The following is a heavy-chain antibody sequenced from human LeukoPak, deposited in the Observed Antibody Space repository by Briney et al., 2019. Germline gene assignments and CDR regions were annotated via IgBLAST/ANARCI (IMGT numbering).Heavy chain of an antibody. V-gene: IGHV1-2*02. CDR3: ARAGVSMIVVGTGWFDP. CDR2: INPNSGGT. Sequence: GASVKVSCKASGYTFTSYGISWVRQAPGQGLEWMGWINPNSGGTNYAQKFQGGVTMTRDTSISTAYMELSRLRSDDTAVYYCARAGVSMIVVGTGWFDPWGQGTLVTVSS. J-gene: IGHJ5*02. D-gene: IGHD3-22*01. CDR1: GYTFTSYG.